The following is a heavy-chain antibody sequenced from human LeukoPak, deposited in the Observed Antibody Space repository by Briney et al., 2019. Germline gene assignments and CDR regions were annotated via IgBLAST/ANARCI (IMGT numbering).Heavy chain of an antibody. CDR2: IYSGGST. J-gene: IGHJ4*02. D-gene: IGHD5-12*01. CDR3: AKASLGVAKSYFDS. Sequence: GGSLRLSCAASGFTVSSNYMSWVRQAPGKGLEWVSVIYSGGSTYYADSVKGRFTISRDNTKNTLYLQMNSLRPEDTAVCFYAKASLGVAKSYFDSWGQGTLVTVSS. CDR1: GFTVSSNY. V-gene: IGHV3-66*02.